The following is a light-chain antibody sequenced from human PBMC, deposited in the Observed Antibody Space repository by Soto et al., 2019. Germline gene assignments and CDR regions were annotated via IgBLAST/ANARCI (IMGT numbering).Light chain of an antibody. V-gene: IGKV3-20*01. J-gene: IGKJ2*01. CDR1: QSLSSNH. Sequence: ESVLTQSPGTLSLSPGERATLSCRASQSLSSNHLAWYQQKPGQAPRLLIYGASSRATGIPDRFSGSGSGTEFTLTINILEAEDFKVYYCQQYGTSPRTFGPGTKREIK. CDR3: QQYGTSPRT. CDR2: GAS.